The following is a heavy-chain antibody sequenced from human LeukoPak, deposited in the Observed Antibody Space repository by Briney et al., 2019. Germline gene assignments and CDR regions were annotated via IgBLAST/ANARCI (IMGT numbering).Heavy chain of an antibody. CDR1: GYSISSGYY. J-gene: IGHJ4*02. CDR2: IYHSGST. V-gene: IGHV4-38-2*02. CDR3: VRARREMVDY. Sequence: ASETLSLTCTVSGYSISSGYYWGWIRQPPGKGLEWIGSIYHSGSTYYNPSLKSRVTISVDTSKNQFSLKLSSVTAADTAVYYCVRARREMVDYWGQGTLVTVSS. D-gene: IGHD5-24*01.